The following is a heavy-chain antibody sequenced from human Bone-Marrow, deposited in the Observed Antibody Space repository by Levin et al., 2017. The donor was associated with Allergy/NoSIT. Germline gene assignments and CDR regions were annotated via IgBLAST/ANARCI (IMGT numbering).Heavy chain of an antibody. Sequence: SGPTLVKPTQTLTLTCTFSGFSLTTPEVGVGWIRQPPGRALEWLALIYWHDEERYSPSLKDRLTVTKDTSNNQVVLTMTNMAPVDTGTYYCVHNQDIASVYGPVQFWGPGTLVTVTS. CDR3: VHNQDIASVYGPVQF. CDR1: GFSLTTPEVG. J-gene: IGHJ1*01. D-gene: IGHD2-21*01. V-gene: IGHV2-5*04. CDR2: IYWHDEE.